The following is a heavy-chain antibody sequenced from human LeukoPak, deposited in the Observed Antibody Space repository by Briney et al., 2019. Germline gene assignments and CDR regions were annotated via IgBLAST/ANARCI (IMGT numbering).Heavy chain of an antibody. J-gene: IGHJ4*02. D-gene: IGHD3-22*01. CDR3: AREKFYYDSSGYYPIDY. V-gene: IGHV4-4*07. Sequence: SETLSLTCTVSGGSSSSYYWSWIRQPAGKGLEWIGRIYTSGSTNYNPSLKSRVTMSVDTSKNQFSLKLSSVTAADTAVYYCAREKFYYDSSGYYPIDYWGQGTLVTVSS. CDR2: IYTSGST. CDR1: GGSSSSYY.